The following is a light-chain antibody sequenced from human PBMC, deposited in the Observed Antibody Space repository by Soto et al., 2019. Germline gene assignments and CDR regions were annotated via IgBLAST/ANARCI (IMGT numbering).Light chain of an antibody. Sequence: QSVLTQPPSVSGTPGHKVSISCSGSTSNLGGNTDIWYQQLPGTAPQLLIYTNNQQPSGGPDGFFCAKTGTSASLAISWGRSADEADFYCAAWYESLNAVVFGGGTKLTVL. CDR3: AAWYESLNAVV. CDR2: TNN. V-gene: IGLV1-44*01. J-gene: IGLJ2*01. CDR1: TSNLGGNT.